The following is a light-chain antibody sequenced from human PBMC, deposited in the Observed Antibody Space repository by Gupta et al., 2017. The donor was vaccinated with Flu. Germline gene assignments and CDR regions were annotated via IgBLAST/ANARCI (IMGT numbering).Light chain of an antibody. CDR3: AAWDDSLWV. V-gene: IGLV1-47*01. Sequence: QSVLTQPPSASGTPGQRVTISCSGSSSNIGSNYVYWYQQRPGPAPKLLIYRNNQRPSGVPDRFSGSKSGTSASLAISGLRSEDEADYYCAAWDDSLWVFGGGTKLTVL. J-gene: IGLJ3*02. CDR2: RNN. CDR1: SSNIGSNY.